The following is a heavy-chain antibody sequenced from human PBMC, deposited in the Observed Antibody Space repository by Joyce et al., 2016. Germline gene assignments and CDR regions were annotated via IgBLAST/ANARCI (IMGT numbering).Heavy chain of an antibody. CDR2: IAPPDAKT. D-gene: IGHD3-10*01. CDR1: GYSFSSYW. V-gene: IGHV5-51*01. CDR3: ARRRIIWSGETIFETRNAFDV. J-gene: IGHJ3*01. Sequence: EVHLVQSGAEVKKPGESLQISCKGSGYSFSSYWIAWVRQMPGKGLEWMGIIAPPDAKTRYSPSFQGQVTFSADKSISTAYLQWTSLKASDTAIYYCARRRIIWSGETIFETRNAFDVWGQGTAVTVSS.